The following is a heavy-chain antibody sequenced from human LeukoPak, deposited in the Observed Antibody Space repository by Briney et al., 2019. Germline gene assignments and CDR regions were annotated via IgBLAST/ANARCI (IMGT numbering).Heavy chain of an antibody. CDR2: ISSYNGNT. Sequence: ASVKVSCKASGYTFTNYGITWVRQAPGQGLEWMGWISSYNGNTNYAQKLQGRVTMTTDTSTSTAYMEVRSLRSDDTAVYYCARVPQPDYYDSSGFHNPWGQGTLVTVSS. CDR1: GYTFTNYG. V-gene: IGHV1-18*01. D-gene: IGHD3-22*01. CDR3: ARVPQPDYYDSSGFHNP. J-gene: IGHJ5*02.